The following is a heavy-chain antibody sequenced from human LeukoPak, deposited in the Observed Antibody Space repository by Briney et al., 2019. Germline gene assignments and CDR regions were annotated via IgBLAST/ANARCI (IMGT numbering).Heavy chain of an antibody. V-gene: IGHV3-33*07. CDR1: GFTFSRSA. D-gene: IGHD6-13*01. CDR2: IWYDGSNK. CDR3: ARGVAAAAGDYGMDV. Sequence: GGSLRLSCAASGFTFSRSAMTWVRQTPGKGLEWVAVIWYDGSNKYYADSVKGRFTISRDNSKNTLYLQMNSLRAEDTAVYYCARGVAAAAGDYGMDVWGQGTTVTVSS. J-gene: IGHJ6*02.